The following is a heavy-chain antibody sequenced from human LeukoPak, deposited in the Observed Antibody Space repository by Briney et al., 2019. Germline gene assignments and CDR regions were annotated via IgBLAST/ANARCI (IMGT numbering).Heavy chain of an antibody. CDR2: ISSSGSTI. CDR3: ARVGYSYGYEFYYYYMDV. J-gene: IGHJ6*03. D-gene: IGHD5-18*01. V-gene: IGHV3-48*03. Sequence: PGGSLRLSCAASGFTFSSYEMNWVRQAPGKGLEWVSYISSSGSTIYYADSVKGRFTISRDNAKNSLYLQMNSLRAEDTAVYYCARVGYSYGYEFYYYYMDVWGKGTTVTVSS. CDR1: GFTFSSYE.